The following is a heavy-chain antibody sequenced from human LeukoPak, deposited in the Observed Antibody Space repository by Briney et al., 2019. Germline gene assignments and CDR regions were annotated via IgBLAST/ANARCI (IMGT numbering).Heavy chain of an antibody. CDR1: GGTFITYA. CDR3: ASPLRFLEWLDDAFDI. D-gene: IGHD3-3*01. J-gene: IGHJ3*02. V-gene: IGHV1-69*13. Sequence: SVKVSCKASGGTFITYAISWVRQAPGQGLEWMGWIIPIFGTGNYAQKLQGRVTITDEESTSTAYMELSSLRSEDTAVYYCASPLRFLEWLDDAFDIWGQGTMVTFSS. CDR2: IIPIFGTG.